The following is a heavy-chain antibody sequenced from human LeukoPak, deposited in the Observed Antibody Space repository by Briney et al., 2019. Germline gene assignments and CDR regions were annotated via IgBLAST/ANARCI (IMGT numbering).Heavy chain of an antibody. Sequence: SVKVSCKASGGTFSSYAISWVRQAPGQGLEWMGRIIPIFGTANYAQEFQGRVTITTDESTSTAYMELSSLRSEDTAVYYCARDYDFWSGYYPYWGQGTLVTVSS. D-gene: IGHD3-3*01. CDR3: ARDYDFWSGYYPY. J-gene: IGHJ4*02. CDR2: IIPIFGTA. V-gene: IGHV1-69*05. CDR1: GGTFSSYA.